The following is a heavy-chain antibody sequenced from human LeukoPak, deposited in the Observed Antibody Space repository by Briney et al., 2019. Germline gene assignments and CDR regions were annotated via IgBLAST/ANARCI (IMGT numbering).Heavy chain of an antibody. CDR3: ARALLVRWSGYYFDY. CDR1: GGSISSGSYY. CDR2: IYTSGST. J-gene: IGHJ4*02. D-gene: IGHD3-10*01. Sequence: PSETLSLACTVSGGSISSGSYYWSWLRQPAGKGLEWIGRIYTSGSTNYNPSLKSRVTISVDKSKNQFSPKLSSVTAADTAVYYCARALLVRWSGYYFDYWGQGTLVTVSS. V-gene: IGHV4-61*02.